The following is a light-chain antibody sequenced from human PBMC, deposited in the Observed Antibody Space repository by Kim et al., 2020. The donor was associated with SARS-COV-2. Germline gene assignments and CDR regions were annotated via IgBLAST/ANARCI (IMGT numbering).Light chain of an antibody. CDR3: QQYHNWVRGPT. CDR1: QSVSSK. V-gene: IGKV3-15*01. CDR2: GAS. J-gene: IGKJ4*01. Sequence: EIVMTQSPATLSVSPGERATLSCRASQSVSSKLAWYQQKPGQAPRLLIYGASTRATDIPARFSGSGSGTEFTLTISSLQSEDFAIYYCQQYHNWVRGPTFGGGTKVDIK.